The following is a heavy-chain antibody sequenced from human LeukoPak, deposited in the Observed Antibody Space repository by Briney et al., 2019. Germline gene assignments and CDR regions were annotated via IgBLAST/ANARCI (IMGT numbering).Heavy chain of an antibody. CDR2: FDPEDGET. CDR1: GYTLTELS. CDR3: ATAPGRWLQFRFHY. D-gene: IGHD5-24*01. V-gene: IGHV1-24*01. J-gene: IGHJ4*02. Sequence: ASVKVSCKVSGYTLTELSMHWVRKAPGKGLEWMGGFDPEDGETIYAQKFQGRVTMTEDTSTDTAYMELSSLRSEDTAVYYCATAPGRWLQFRFHYWGQGTLVTVSS.